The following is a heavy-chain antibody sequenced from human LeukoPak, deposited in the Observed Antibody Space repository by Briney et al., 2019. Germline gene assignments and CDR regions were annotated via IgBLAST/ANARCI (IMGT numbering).Heavy chain of an antibody. Sequence: PSETLSLTCTVSGGSISTSYWSWIRQPPGKGLEWIGYIYYSGSTNYNPSLKSRVTISVDTSKNQFSLKLSSVTAADTAVYYCARDSFWGLNLAPDTGGYYYYGMDVWGQGTTVTVSS. D-gene: IGHD3-16*01. CDR2: IYYSGST. V-gene: IGHV4-59*01. CDR1: GGSISTSY. J-gene: IGHJ6*02. CDR3: ARDSFWGLNLAPDTGGYYYYGMDV.